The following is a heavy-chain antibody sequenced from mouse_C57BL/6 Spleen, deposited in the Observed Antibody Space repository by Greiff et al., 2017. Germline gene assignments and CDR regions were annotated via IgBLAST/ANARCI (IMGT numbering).Heavy chain of an antibody. CDR1: GYAFSSSW. Sequence: VQLQQSGPELVKPGASVKISCKASGYAFSSSWMNWVKQRPGKGLEWIGRIYPGDGDTNYNGKFKGKATLTADKSSSTAYMQLSSLTSDDSAVYFCARGNWVYAMDYWGQGTSVTVSS. J-gene: IGHJ4*01. CDR3: ARGNWVYAMDY. CDR2: IYPGDGDT. V-gene: IGHV1-82*01. D-gene: IGHD4-1*01.